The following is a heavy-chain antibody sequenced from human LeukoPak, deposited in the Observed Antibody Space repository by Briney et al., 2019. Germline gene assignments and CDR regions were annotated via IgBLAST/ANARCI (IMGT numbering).Heavy chain of an antibody. V-gene: IGHV3-30*02. CDR2: IQTDGSNK. CDR3: AREERYSSGWYRTNNWFDP. J-gene: IGHJ5*02. Sequence: GGSLRLSCAGSGFTFSSFGMHWVRQAPGKGLEWVIFIQTDGSNKYYADSVKGRFTISRDNSKNTLYLQMNSLRAEDTAVYYCAREERYSSGWYRTNNWFDPWGQGTLVTVSS. CDR1: GFTFSSFG. D-gene: IGHD6-19*01.